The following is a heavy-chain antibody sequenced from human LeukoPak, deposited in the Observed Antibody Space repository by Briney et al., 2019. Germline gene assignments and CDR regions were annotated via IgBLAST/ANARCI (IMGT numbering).Heavy chain of an antibody. J-gene: IGHJ6*02. D-gene: IGHD3-3*01. CDR2: ISSSSSYI. CDR1: GFRFSDFT. Sequence: GGSLRLSCAASGFRFSDFTMNWVRQAPGKGLEWVSSISSSSSYIYYADSVKGRFTISRDNAKNSLYLQMNSLRAEDTAVYYCARTRGRSYGMDVWGQGTTVTVSS. V-gene: IGHV3-21*01. CDR3: ARTRGRSYGMDV.